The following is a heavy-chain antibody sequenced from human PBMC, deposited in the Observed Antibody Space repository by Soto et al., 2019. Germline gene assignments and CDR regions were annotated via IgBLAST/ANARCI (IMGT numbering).Heavy chain of an antibody. CDR1: GYSFTSYW. Sequence: GESLKISCKGSGYSFTSYWIGWVRQMPGKGLEWMGIIYPGDSDTRFSPSLQGQVTISADKSISTAYLQWSSLKASDTAMYYCARRGSVPRIVGATTHWFDPWGQGTLVTVSS. V-gene: IGHV5-51*01. CDR2: IYPGDSDT. J-gene: IGHJ5*02. CDR3: ARRGSVPRIVGATTHWFDP. D-gene: IGHD1-26*01.